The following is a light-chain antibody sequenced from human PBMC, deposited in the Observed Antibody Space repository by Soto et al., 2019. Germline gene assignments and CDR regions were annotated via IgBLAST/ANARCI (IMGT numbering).Light chain of an antibody. CDR3: QQSYSSPQT. Sequence: DIQMTQSPSSLSASVGDRVTITCRASQSITIYLNWYQQRPGEAPKLLIYSSSSLQSGVPSRFSGSGSGTDFTLTITSLQVEDFETYYCQQSYSSPQTFGQGTKVEFK. V-gene: IGKV1-39*01. CDR2: SSS. J-gene: IGKJ1*01. CDR1: QSITIY.